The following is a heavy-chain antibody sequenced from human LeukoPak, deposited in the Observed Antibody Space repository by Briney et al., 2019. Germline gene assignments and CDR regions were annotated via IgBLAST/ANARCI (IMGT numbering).Heavy chain of an antibody. CDR1: GLTFSSYD. CDR3: GRPTKYWLVRGNGVDV. J-gene: IGHJ6*02. CDR2: LTTDSRYI. V-gene: IGHV3-21*01. D-gene: IGHD6-19*01. Sequence: GGSLRLSCAVSGLTFSSYDMNWVRQAPGKGLEWVSSLTTDSRYIYYADSVKGRFTISRDNAKNSLYLEMNNLRAEDTAVYYCGRPTKYWLVRGNGVDVWGQGTTVTVSS.